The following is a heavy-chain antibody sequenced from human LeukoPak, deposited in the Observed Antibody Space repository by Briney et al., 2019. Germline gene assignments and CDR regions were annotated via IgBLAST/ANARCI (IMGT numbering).Heavy chain of an antibody. CDR1: GFTFSSYG. CDR2: IWYDGSNK. CDR3: ARGNLRGYSYGYDLDY. J-gene: IGHJ4*02. V-gene: IGHV3-33*01. Sequence: RTGGSLRLSCAASGFTFSSYGMHWVRQAPGKGLEWVAVIWYDGSNKYYADSVKGRFTISGDNSKNTLYLQMNSLRAEDTAVYYCARGNLRGYSYGYDLDYWGQGTLVTVSS. D-gene: IGHD5-18*01.